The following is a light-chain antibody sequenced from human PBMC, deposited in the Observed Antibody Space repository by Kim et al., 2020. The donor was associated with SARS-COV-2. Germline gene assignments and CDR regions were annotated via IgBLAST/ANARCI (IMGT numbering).Light chain of an antibody. Sequence: DIHMTQSPSTLSASVGDRVTITCRASESISNWLAWYQQKPGRAPKLLIYDASNLESGVPSRFSGSGSGTEFTLTISSLQPDDFATYYCQQYNSYSRTFGQGTKVDIK. CDR2: DAS. CDR3: QQYNSYSRT. CDR1: ESISNW. J-gene: IGKJ1*01. V-gene: IGKV1-5*01.